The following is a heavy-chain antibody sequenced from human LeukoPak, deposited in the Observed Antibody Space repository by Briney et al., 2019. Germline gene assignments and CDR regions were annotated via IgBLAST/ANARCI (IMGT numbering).Heavy chain of an antibody. Sequence: GGSLRLSCAASGFTFSGYPIHWVRQAPGKGLEWVAVISYDGSNKYHADSVKGRFTISRDNSKNTLYLQMNSLRAEDTAVYYCARSSPEAAGTFDPWGQGTLVTVSS. J-gene: IGHJ5*02. CDR1: GFTFSGYP. CDR2: ISYDGSNK. V-gene: IGHV3-30*04. CDR3: ARSSPEAAGTFDP. D-gene: IGHD6-13*01.